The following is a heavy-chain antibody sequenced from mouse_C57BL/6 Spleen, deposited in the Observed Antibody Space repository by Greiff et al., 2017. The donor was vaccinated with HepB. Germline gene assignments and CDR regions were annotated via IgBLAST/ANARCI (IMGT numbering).Heavy chain of an antibody. D-gene: IGHD1-1*01. Sequence: QVQLKESGPELVKPGASVKISCKASGYTFTDYYINWVKQRPGQGLEWIGWIFPGSGSTYYNEKFKGKATLTVDKSSSTAYMLLSSLTSEDSAVYFCARDYGSSYAMDYWGQGTSVTVSS. CDR1: GYTFTDYY. J-gene: IGHJ4*01. V-gene: IGHV1-75*01. CDR2: IFPGSGST. CDR3: ARDYGSSYAMDY.